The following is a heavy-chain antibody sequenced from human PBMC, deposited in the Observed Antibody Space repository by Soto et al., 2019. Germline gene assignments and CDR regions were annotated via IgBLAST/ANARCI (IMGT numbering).Heavy chain of an antibody. V-gene: IGHV3-7*03. CDR2: IERDGSKT. Sequence: GGSLRLSCAAPTFIFSTYWMTWVRQAPGKGLEWVANIERDGSKTHYADSVKGRFTSSRDNAKNTLYLQMNSLRVEDTAVYYCAKFVAATGPQNWGQGTLVTVSS. J-gene: IGHJ4*02. CDR3: AKFVAATGPQN. CDR1: TFIFSTYW. D-gene: IGHD6-13*01.